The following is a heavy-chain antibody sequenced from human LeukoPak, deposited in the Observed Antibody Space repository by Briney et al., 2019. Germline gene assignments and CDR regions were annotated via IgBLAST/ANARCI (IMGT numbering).Heavy chain of an antibody. CDR1: GGPISSYY. J-gene: IGHJ6*03. CDR2: IYYSGST. Sequence: PSETLSLTCTVSGGPISSYYWSWLRQPPGKGLEWIGYIYYSGSTNYNPSLKSRVTISVDTSKNQFSLKLSSVTAADTAVYYCARGDSRYYYYYMDVWGKGTTVTVSS. D-gene: IGHD2-15*01. V-gene: IGHV4-59*01. CDR3: ARGDSRYYYYYMDV.